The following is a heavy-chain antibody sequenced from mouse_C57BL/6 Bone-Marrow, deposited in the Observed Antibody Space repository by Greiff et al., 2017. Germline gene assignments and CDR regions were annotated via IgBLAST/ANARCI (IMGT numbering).Heavy chain of an antibody. CDR2: INPNNGGT. D-gene: IGHD2-12*01. CDR1: GYTFTDYY. V-gene: IGHV1-26*01. CDR3: ARGGDSTTLFDY. J-gene: IGHJ2*01. Sequence: VQLQQSGPELVKPGASVKISCKASGYTFTDYYMNWVKQSHGKSLEWVGDINPNNGGTSYNQKFKGKATLTVDKSSSTAYMELRSLTSEDSAVYYCARGGDSTTLFDYWGQGTTLTVSS.